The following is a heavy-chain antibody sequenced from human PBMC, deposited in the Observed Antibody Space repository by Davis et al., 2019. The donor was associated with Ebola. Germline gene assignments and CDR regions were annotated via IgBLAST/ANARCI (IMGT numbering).Heavy chain of an antibody. J-gene: IGHJ4*02. V-gene: IGHV3-66*01. CDR1: FFNFSNYA. Sequence: PGGSLRLSCAASFFNFSNYAMSWVRQAPGKGLEWVSVIYSGGSTYYADSVKGRFTISRDNSKNTLYLQMNSLRAEDTAVYYCARDQYYYDSSGYGTDFDYWGQGTLVTVSS. CDR3: ARDQYYYDSSGYGTDFDY. CDR2: IYSGGST. D-gene: IGHD3-22*01.